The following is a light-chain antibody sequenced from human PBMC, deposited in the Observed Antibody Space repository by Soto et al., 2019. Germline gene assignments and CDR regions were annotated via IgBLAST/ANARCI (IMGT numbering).Light chain of an antibody. CDR3: QQYNNWPPWT. CDR2: GAS. CDR1: QSVSSN. V-gene: IGKV3-15*01. J-gene: IGKJ1*01. Sequence: EIVMTQSPATLSVSQGERATLSCRASQSVSSNLAWYQQKPGQAPRLLIYGASTRATGIPARFSGSGSGTEFNLTISSLQSEDCAVYYFQQYNNWPPWTFGQGTKLEIK.